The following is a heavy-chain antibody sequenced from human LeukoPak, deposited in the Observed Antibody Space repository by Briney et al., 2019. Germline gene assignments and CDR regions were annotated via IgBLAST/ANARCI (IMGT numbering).Heavy chain of an antibody. CDR1: GGTFSSYA. D-gene: IGHD4/OR15-4a*01. J-gene: IGHJ4*02. V-gene: IGHV1-69*05. CDR2: IIPIFGTA. Sequence: SVKVSCKASGGTFSSYAISWVRQAPGQGLEWMGRIIPIFGTANYAQEFQGRVTITTDESTSTAYMELSSLRSEDTAVYYCASGLNDYVDYWGQGTLVTVSS. CDR3: ASGLNDYVDY.